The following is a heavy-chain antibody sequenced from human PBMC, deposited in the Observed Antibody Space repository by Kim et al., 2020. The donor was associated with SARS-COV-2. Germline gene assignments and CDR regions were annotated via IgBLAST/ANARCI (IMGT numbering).Heavy chain of an antibody. J-gene: IGHJ3*02. CDR1: GFTFSSYA. V-gene: IGHV3-30*04. D-gene: IGHD3-9*01. Sequence: GGSLRLSCAASGFTFSSYAMHWVRQAPGKGLEWVAVISYDGSNKYYADSVKGRFTISRDNSKNTLYLQMNSLRAEDTAVYYCARDRPLRDILTGNPPGAFDIWGQGTMVTVSS. CDR3: ARDRPLRDILTGNPPGAFDI. CDR2: ISYDGSNK.